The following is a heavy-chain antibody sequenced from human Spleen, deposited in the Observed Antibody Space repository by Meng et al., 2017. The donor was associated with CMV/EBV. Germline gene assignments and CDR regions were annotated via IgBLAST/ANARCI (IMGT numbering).Heavy chain of an antibody. V-gene: IGHV4-61*08. Sequence: GSLRLSCTVSGASFTSGGFYWSWIRQPPGKGLEWIGYIYYSGSTNYNPSLRSRVTISVDTSKNQFSLKLSSVTAAETAVYYCARGPASGTFFYWGQGTLVTVSS. D-gene: IGHD6-13*01. CDR3: ARGPASGTFFY. J-gene: IGHJ4*02. CDR2: IYYSGST. CDR1: GASFTSGGFY.